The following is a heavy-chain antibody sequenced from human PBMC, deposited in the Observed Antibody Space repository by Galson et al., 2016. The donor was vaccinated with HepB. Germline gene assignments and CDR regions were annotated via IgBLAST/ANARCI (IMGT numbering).Heavy chain of an antibody. J-gene: IGHJ6*02. CDR3: AKDPAKIRYQLLDIYYYYYAMDV. D-gene: IGHD2-2*01. Sequence: SVKVSCTASGYTFTTYGISWVRQAPGQGLEWMGWISAYSGNTNYAQNLQGRVTMTTDTSTNTAYMDMRSLRSEDTAVYYCAKDPAKIRYQLLDIYYYYYAMDVWGQGTTVTVSS. CDR1: GYTFTTYG. CDR2: ISAYSGNT. V-gene: IGHV1-18*01.